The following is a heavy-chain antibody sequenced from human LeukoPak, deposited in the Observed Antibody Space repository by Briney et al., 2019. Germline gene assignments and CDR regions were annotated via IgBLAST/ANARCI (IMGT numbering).Heavy chain of an antibody. Sequence: SETLSLTCAVSGGSISSGGYSWSWIRQPPGTGLEWIGYIYHSGSTYYNPSLKSRVTISVDRSKNQFSLKLSSVTAADTAVYYCARFGSGDGMDVWGQGTTVTVSS. CDR1: GGSISSGGYS. CDR2: IYHSGST. V-gene: IGHV4-30-2*01. J-gene: IGHJ6*02. CDR3: ARFGSGDGMDV. D-gene: IGHD2-15*01.